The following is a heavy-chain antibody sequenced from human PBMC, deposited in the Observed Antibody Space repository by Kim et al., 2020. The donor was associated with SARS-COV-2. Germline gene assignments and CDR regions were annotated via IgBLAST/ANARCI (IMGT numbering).Heavy chain of an antibody. D-gene: IGHD6-13*01. CDR3: ARDVGSSNPPFDY. V-gene: IGHV3-33*01. J-gene: IGHJ4*02. Sequence: ADSVKGRFTSSRDHSKNTLYLQMNSLSAEDTAVYYCARDVGSSNPPFDYWGQGTLVTVSS.